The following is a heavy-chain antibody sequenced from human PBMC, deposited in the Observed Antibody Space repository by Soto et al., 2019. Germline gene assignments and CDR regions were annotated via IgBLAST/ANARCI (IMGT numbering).Heavy chain of an antibody. J-gene: IGHJ4*02. CDR2: IIPIFGTA. V-gene: IGHV1-69*13. CDR3: ARGVVPAAPTGFDY. Sequence: ASVKVSCKASGGTFSSYAISWVRQAPGQGLEWMGGIIPIFGTANYAQKFQGRVTITADESTSTAYMELSSLRSEDTAVYYCARGVVPAAPTGFDYWGQGTLVTVSS. D-gene: IGHD2-2*01. CDR1: GGTFSSYA.